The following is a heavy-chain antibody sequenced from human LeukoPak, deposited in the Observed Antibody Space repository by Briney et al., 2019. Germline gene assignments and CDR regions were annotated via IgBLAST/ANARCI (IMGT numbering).Heavy chain of an antibody. CDR2: INSDGSST. V-gene: IGHV3-74*01. J-gene: IGHJ4*02. D-gene: IGHD3-3*01. CDR1: GFTFSSYW. Sequence: GGSLRLSCAASGFTFSSYWMHWVRQAPGKGLVWVSRINSDGSSTSYADSVEGRFTISRDNAKNTLYLQMNSLRAEDTAVYYCARTYYDFWSGYLFDYWGQGTLVTVSS. CDR3: ARTYYDFWSGYLFDY.